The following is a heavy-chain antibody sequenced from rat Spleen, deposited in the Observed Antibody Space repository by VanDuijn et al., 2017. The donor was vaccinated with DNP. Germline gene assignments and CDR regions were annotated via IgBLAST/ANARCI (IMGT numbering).Heavy chain of an antibody. CDR2: IWSGGNT. CDR1: GFSLTSYN. V-gene: IGHV2S13*01. CDR3: NRNDFGQPGVS. Sequence: QVQLKESGPGLVQPSRTLSLTCTVSGFSLTSYNVHWVRQPPGKGLEWMGVIWSGGNTDYNSALKPRLCISRDTSESQVFLTVNSLQTEDTGIYYCNRNDFGQPGVSWGQGVMVTVSS. D-gene: IGHD4-4*01. J-gene: IGHJ2*01.